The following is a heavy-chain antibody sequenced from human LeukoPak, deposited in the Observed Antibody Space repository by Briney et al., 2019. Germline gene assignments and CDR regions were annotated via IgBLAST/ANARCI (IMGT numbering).Heavy chain of an antibody. D-gene: IGHD3-16*02. CDR3: AKDYLPTHDY. J-gene: IGHJ4*02. CDR1: GFTFSSYA. Sequence: QSGGSLRLSCAASGFTFSSYAMSWVRQAPGKGLEWVSGISNSDSSAYYADSVKGRFTISRDNSKNTVYLQMNSLRAEDTAVYYCAKDYLPTHDYWGQGTLVTVSS. V-gene: IGHV3-23*01. CDR2: ISNSDSSA.